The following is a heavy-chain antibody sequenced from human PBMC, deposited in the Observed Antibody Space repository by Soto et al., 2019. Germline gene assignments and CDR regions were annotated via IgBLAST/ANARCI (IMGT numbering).Heavy chain of an antibody. CDR2: ISSSSSYT. CDR3: ARVPGTARWWDF. Sequence: PGGSLRLSCAASGFTVSDYYMSWIGQAPGKGLEWVSYISSSSSYTNYADSVKGRFIISRDNAKNSLYLQMNSLRADDTAVYYCARVPGTARWWDFWGQGTLVTVSS. D-gene: IGHD2-15*01. J-gene: IGHJ4*02. V-gene: IGHV3-11*06. CDR1: GFTVSDYY.